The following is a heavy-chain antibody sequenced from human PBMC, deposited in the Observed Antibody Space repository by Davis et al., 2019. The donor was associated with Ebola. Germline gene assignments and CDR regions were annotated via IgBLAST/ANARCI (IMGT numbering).Heavy chain of an antibody. Sequence: GESLKISCAASGFTFSGYSMNWVRQAPGKGPEWVGGVKSKSDGGTTEYAAPVKGRFTISRDNSKNTLYLQMNSLRTEDTAVYYCATDTTYSSSSGHLDYWGQGTLVTVSS. V-gene: IGHV3-15*01. D-gene: IGHD6-6*01. CDR1: GFTFSGYS. J-gene: IGHJ4*02. CDR3: ATDTTYSSSSGHLDY. CDR2: VKSKSDGGTT.